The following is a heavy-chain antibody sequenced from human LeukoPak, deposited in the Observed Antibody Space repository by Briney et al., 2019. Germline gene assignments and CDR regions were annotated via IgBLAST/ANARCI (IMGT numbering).Heavy chain of an antibody. V-gene: IGHV1-18*01. CDR3: ARAVITMIVVVTTPCAFDI. Sequence: GASVKVSCKASGYTFTSYGISWVRQAPGQGREWMGWISANNGNTNYAQKLQGRVTMTTDTSTSTAYMELRSLRSDDTAVYYCARAVITMIVVVTTPCAFDIWGQGTMVTVSS. J-gene: IGHJ3*02. D-gene: IGHD3-22*01. CDR1: GYTFTSYG. CDR2: ISANNGNT.